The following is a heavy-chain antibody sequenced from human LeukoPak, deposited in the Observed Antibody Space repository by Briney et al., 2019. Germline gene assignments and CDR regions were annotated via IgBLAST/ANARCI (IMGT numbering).Heavy chain of an antibody. CDR2: TSYDGFNK. CDR3: AKTKGYSYGYYFDY. D-gene: IGHD5-18*01. Sequence: PGGSLRLSCAASGFTFSSYAMHWVRQSLGKGLEWVAVTSYDGFNKYYADSVKGRFTISRDNSKNTLYLQMNSLRAEDTAVYYCAKTKGYSYGYYFDYWGQGTLVTVSS. J-gene: IGHJ4*02. V-gene: IGHV3-30*18. CDR1: GFTFSSYA.